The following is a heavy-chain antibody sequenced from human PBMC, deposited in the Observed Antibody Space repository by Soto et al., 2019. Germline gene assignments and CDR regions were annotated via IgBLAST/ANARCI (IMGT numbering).Heavy chain of an antibody. J-gene: IGHJ4*02. CDR1: GFTFSDYY. CDR2: ISSSSSYI. D-gene: IGHD3-16*02. V-gene: IGHV3-11*06. CDR3: ARFERRLSQDY. Sequence: PGGSLRLSCAASGFTFSDYYMSWIRQAPGKGLEWVSYISSSSSYIYYADSVKGRFTISRDNAKNSLYLQMNSLRAEDTAVYYCARFERRLSQDYWGQGTLVTVSS.